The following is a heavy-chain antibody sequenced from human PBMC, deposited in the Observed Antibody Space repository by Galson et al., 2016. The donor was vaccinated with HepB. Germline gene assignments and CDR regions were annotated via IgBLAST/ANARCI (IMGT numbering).Heavy chain of an antibody. Sequence: SLRLSCAVSGFKFGSYSMHWVRQAPGKGLEWVSSISAISSYVDYADSVKGRFTISRDNAKSSLFLQMNSLRADDTAVYYCARDKGGSEFTLFGVLLDVWGQGTTVTVSS. J-gene: IGHJ6*02. CDR2: ISAISSYV. CDR1: GFKFGSYS. D-gene: IGHD3-3*01. CDR3: ARDKGGSEFTLFGVLLDV. V-gene: IGHV3-21*01.